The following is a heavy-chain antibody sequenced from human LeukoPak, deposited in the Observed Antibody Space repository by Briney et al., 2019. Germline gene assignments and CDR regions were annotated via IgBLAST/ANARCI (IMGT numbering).Heavy chain of an antibody. D-gene: IGHD3-22*01. J-gene: IGHJ4*02. CDR3: AKGNIGYYYDY. CDR1: GFTFSTYA. CDR2: ITGSGDNT. Sequence: GGSLRLSCAASGFTFSTYAMSWVRQAPGKGLERVSAITGSGDNTYYADSVKGRFTISRDNSKNTMYLQMNSLRAEDTAVYYCAKGNIGYYYDYWGQGTLVTVSS. V-gene: IGHV3-23*01.